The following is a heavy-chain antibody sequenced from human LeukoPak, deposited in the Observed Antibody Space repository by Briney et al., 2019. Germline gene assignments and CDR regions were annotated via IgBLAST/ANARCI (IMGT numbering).Heavy chain of an antibody. V-gene: IGHV4-30-4*01. CDR2: IYYSGST. Sequence: SETLSLTCTVSGGSISSGDYYWSWIRQPPGKGLEWIGYIYYSGSTCYNPSLKSRVTISVDTSKNQFSLKLSSVTAADTAVYYCARTQRGSSWSAFDIWGQGTMVTVSS. CDR1: GGSISSGDYY. CDR3: ARTQRGSSWSAFDI. J-gene: IGHJ3*02. D-gene: IGHD6-13*01.